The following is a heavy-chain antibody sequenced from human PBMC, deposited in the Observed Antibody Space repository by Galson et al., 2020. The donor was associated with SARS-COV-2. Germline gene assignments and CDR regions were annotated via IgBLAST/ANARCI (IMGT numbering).Heavy chain of an antibody. CDR3: AKPLDILTGYTS. D-gene: IGHD3-9*01. J-gene: IGHJ4*02. Sequence: GGSLRLSCAASGFTFSSYAMSWVRQPPGKGLEWVSAISGSGGSTYYADSVKGRFTISRDNSKNTLYLQMNSLRAEDTAVYYCAKPLDILTGYTSWGQGTLVTVSS. CDR2: ISGSGGST. CDR1: GFTFSSYA. V-gene: IGHV3-23*01.